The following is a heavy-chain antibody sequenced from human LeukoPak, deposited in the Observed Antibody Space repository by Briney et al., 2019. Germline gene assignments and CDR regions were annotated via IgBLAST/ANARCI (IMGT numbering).Heavy chain of an antibody. CDR1: GGTFSSYA. D-gene: IGHD2-2*01. CDR3: AKDHDALVPAAQFDY. CDR2: IIPIFGTA. Sequence: SVKVSCKASGGTFSSYAISWVRQAPGQGLEWMGGIIPIFGTANYAQRFQGRVTITTDESTSTAYMELSSLRSEDTAVYYCAKDHDALVPAAQFDYWGQGTLVTVSS. J-gene: IGHJ4*02. V-gene: IGHV1-69*05.